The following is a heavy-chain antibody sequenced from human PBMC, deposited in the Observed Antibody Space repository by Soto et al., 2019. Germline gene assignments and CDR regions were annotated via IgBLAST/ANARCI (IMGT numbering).Heavy chain of an antibody. J-gene: IGHJ4*02. D-gene: IGHD1-26*01. Sequence: SETLSLTCTVSGGSISSYYWSWIRQPPGKGLEWIGYIYYSGSTNYNPSLKSRVTISVDTSKNQFSLKLSSVTAADTAVYYCARDGKWGIDYWGQGTLVTVSS. CDR1: GGSISSYY. CDR2: IYYSGST. V-gene: IGHV4-59*01. CDR3: ARDGKWGIDY.